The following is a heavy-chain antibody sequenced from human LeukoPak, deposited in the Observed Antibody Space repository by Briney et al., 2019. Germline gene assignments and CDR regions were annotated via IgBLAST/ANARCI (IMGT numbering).Heavy chain of an antibody. J-gene: IGHJ5*02. CDR2: IYYSGST. D-gene: IGHD3-22*01. CDR3: ARERDDSSGYFNWFDP. CDR1: GGSISSYY. V-gene: IGHV4-59*01. Sequence: SETLSLTCTVSGGSISSYYWSWIRQPPGKGLEWIGYIYYSGSTNYNPSLKSRVTISVDTSKNQFSLKLSSVTAADTAVYYCARERDDSSGYFNWFDPWGQGTLVTVSS.